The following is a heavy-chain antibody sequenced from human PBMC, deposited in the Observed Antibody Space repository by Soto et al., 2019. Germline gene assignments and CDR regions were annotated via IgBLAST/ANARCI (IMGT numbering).Heavy chain of an antibody. D-gene: IGHD3-10*01. CDR2: ISWNSGSI. V-gene: IGHV3-9*01. CDR3: AKDSLWFGELWGWFDP. J-gene: IGHJ5*02. CDR1: GFTFDDYA. Sequence: GGSLRLSCAASGFTFDDYAMHWVRQAPGKGLEWVSGISWNSGSIGYADSVKGRFTISRDNAKNSLYLQMNSLRAEDTALYYCAKDSLWFGELWGWFDPWGQGTLVTVSS.